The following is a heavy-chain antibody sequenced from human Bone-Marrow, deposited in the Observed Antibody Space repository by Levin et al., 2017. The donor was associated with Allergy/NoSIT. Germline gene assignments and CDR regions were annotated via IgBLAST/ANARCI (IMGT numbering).Heavy chain of an antibody. Sequence: SGPTLVKPTQTLTLTCTFSGFSLTSSDVGVGWIRQPPGKALEWLALIFWDDDKRYSPSLGGRLTVSKDTSKNEVVLKMTNMDLVDTATYYCVHSEGGHTDDPFDVWGQGTMVTVSS. J-gene: IGHJ3*01. CDR3: VHSEGGHTDDPFDV. V-gene: IGHV2-5*02. CDR1: GFSLTSSDVG. CDR2: IFWDDDK. D-gene: IGHD3-16*01.